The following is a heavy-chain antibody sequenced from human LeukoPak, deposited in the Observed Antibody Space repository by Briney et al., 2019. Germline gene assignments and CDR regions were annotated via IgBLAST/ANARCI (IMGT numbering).Heavy chain of an antibody. D-gene: IGHD3-9*01. CDR3: ARDYYDIATGYSGLNWFDP. CDR2: ISAYNGNT. J-gene: IGHJ5*02. Sequence: ASVKVSCKSSGYTFTIFGIIWVRQAPGQGLEWMGWISAYNGNTNYAQKLQGRVTMTTDTSTSTAYRELRSLRSDLTSEAHVARDYYDIATGYSGLNWFDPWGQGTLVTVSS. V-gene: IGHV1-18*04. CDR1: GYTFTIFG.